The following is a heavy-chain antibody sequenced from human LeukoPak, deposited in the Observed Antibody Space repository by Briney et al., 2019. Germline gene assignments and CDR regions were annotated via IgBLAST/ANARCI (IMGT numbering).Heavy chain of an antibody. CDR3: ARGKIASSFRYYFDY. D-gene: IGHD3-3*02. CDR1: GLIVSNNY. Sequence: PGGSLRLSCAASGLIVSNNYMNWVRQAPGKGLEWVSSISSSSSYIYYADSVKGRFTISRDNAKNSLYLQMNSLRAEDTAVYYCARGKIASSFRYYFDYWGQGTLVTVSS. V-gene: IGHV3-21*01. CDR2: ISSSSSYI. J-gene: IGHJ4*02.